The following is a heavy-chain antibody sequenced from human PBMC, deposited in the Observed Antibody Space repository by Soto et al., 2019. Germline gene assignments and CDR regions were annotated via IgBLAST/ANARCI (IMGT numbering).Heavy chain of an antibody. CDR2: IYYSGST. Sequence: ETLSISCTVSGASIRSSIYYWGWIREPPGKGLEWIGNIYYSGSTYYNPSLKSRVTISVDTSKNQFSLKLSSVTAADTAVYYCARTRAVATIIDNYYYGMDVWGQGTKVTVSS. CDR1: GASIRSSIYY. V-gene: IGHV4-39*01. CDR3: ARTRAVATIIDNYYYGMDV. J-gene: IGHJ6*02. D-gene: IGHD5-12*01.